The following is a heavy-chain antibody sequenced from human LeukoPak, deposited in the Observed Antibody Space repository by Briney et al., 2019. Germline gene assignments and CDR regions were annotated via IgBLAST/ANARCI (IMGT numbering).Heavy chain of an antibody. CDR1: GYTFTSYG. V-gene: IGHV1-2*02. CDR3: ARERAGSGYEYHPFDY. J-gene: IGHJ4*02. CDR2: INPNSGGT. Sequence: ASVKVSCKASGYTFTSYGISWVRQAPGQGLEWMGWINPNSGGTNYAQKFQGRVTMTRDTSISTAYMELSRLRSDDTAVYYCARERAGSGYEYHPFDYWGQGTLVTVSS. D-gene: IGHD5-12*01.